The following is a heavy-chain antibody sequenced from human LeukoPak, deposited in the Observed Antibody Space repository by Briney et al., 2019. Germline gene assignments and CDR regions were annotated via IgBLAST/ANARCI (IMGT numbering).Heavy chain of an antibody. D-gene: IGHD3-22*01. CDR3: AKPHDYYDSSGYRGAFDY. CDR1: GFTFSSYG. J-gene: IGHJ4*02. V-gene: IGHV3-30*18. CDR2: ISYDGSNK. Sequence: GRSLRFSCAASGFTFSSYGMHWVRQAPGKGLEWVAVISYDGSNKYYADSVKGRFTISRDNSKNTLYLQMNSLRAEDTAVYYCAKPHDYYDSSGYRGAFDYWGQGTLVTVSS.